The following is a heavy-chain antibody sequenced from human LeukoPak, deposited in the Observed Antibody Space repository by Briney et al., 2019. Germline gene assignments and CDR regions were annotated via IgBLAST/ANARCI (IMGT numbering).Heavy chain of an antibody. D-gene: IGHD3-22*01. CDR3: ARHLGSSGYYSQVLFDY. Sequence: PSETLSLTCTVSGGSISSSSYYWGWIRQPPGKGLEWIGSIYYSGSTYYNPSLKSRVTISVDTSKNQFSLKLSSVTAADTAVYYCARHLGSSGYYSQVLFDYWGQGTLVTVSS. CDR2: IYYSGST. J-gene: IGHJ4*02. CDR1: GGSISSSSYY. V-gene: IGHV4-39*01.